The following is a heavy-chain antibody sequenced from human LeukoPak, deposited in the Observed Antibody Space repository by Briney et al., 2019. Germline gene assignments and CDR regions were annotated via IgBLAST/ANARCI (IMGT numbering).Heavy chain of an antibody. D-gene: IGHD3-10*01. V-gene: IGHV1-2*02. CDR2: INPKSGDT. CDR1: GYTFTDYY. CDR3: ARDYYGSGSFSGH. Sequence: ASVKVSCKASGYTFTDYYMHWVRQAPGQGLEWMGWINPKSGDTNFAQKLQGRVTMTRDTSITTAYMELSRLTSDDTAVYYCARDYYGSGSFSGHWGQGTLVTVFS. J-gene: IGHJ4*02.